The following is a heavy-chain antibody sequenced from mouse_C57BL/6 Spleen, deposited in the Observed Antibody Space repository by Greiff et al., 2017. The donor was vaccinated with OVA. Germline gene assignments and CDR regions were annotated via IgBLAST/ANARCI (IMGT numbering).Heavy chain of an antibody. CDR1: GFTFSDYY. CDR3: ARERHYYGSSYDWYFDV. V-gene: IGHV5-16*01. D-gene: IGHD1-1*01. Sequence: EVKLVESEGGLVQPGRSMKLSCTASGFTFSDYYMAWVRQVPEKGLEWVANINYDGSSTYYLDSLKSRFIISRDNAKNILYLQMSSLKSEDTATYYCARERHYYGSSYDWYFDVWGTGTTVTVSS. CDR2: INYDGSST. J-gene: IGHJ1*03.